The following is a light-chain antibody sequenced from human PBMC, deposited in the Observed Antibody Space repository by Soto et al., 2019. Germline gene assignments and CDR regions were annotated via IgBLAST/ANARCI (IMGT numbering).Light chain of an antibody. CDR2: EVS. CDR3: MQAIDIPWT. Sequence: DVVMTQSPLSLPVSLGQPASISCRSSQSLVYSDGNTYLNWFQQRPGQAPQPLIYEVSNRFSGVPERFSGSGSRTDFTLKISRVEADDVGIYYCMQAIDIPWTFGQGTKVDIK. V-gene: IGKV2-30*01. CDR1: QSLVYSDGNTY. J-gene: IGKJ1*01.